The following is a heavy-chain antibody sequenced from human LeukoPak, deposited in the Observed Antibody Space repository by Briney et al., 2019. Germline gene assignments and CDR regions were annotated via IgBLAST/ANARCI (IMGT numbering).Heavy chain of an antibody. Sequence: PSETLSLTCTVSGGSISSYYWSWIRQPPGKGLEWIGYIYYSGSTNYNPSLKSRVTISLDTSKNQFSLKLSSLTAADTAAYYCARENDTSGFSASGFDNWGQGTLVTVSS. J-gene: IGHJ4*02. D-gene: IGHD3-22*01. CDR1: GGSISSYY. CDR2: IYYSGST. CDR3: ARENDTSGFSASGFDN. V-gene: IGHV4-59*01.